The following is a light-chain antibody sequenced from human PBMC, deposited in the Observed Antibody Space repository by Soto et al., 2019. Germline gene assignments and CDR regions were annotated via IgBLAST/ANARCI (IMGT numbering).Light chain of an antibody. V-gene: IGKV1-12*01. J-gene: IGKJ4*01. Sequence: DLQMTQSPSSVSASVGDRVTITCRASQGISSWLAWHQQKPGKAPKLLIYAASSLQSGVSSRFSGSGSGTDFTLTISSLQPEDFATYYCQQANSFPLTFGGGTKVEIK. CDR1: QGISSW. CDR3: QQANSFPLT. CDR2: AAS.